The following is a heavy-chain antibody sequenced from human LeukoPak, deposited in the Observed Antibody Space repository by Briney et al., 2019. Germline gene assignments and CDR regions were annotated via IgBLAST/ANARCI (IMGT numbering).Heavy chain of an antibody. CDR2: ISGSGGST. Sequence: GGSLRLSCAASGFTFSSYAMSWVRQAPGKGLEWVSAISGSGGSTYYADSVKGRFTISRDNSKNTLYLQMNSLRAEDTAVYYCARLDSSSWYFYFDYWGQGTLVTVSS. D-gene: IGHD6-13*01. V-gene: IGHV3-23*01. CDR3: ARLDSSSWYFYFDY. J-gene: IGHJ4*02. CDR1: GFTFSSYA.